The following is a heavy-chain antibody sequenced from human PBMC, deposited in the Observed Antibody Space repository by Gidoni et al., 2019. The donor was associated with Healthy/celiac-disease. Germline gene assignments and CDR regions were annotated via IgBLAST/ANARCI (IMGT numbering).Heavy chain of an antibody. CDR2: ISYDGSNK. V-gene: IGHV3-30*18. CDR3: AKDRGSYHRGPVDY. D-gene: IGHD1-26*01. J-gene: IGHJ4*02. CDR1: GFTFSSYG. Sequence: QVQLVESGGGVVQPGRSLRLSCAASGFTFSSYGMHWVRQAPGKGLEWVAVISYDGSNKYYADSVKGRFTISRDNSKNTLYLQMNSLRAEDTAVYYCAKDRGSYHRGPVDYWGQGTLVTVSS.